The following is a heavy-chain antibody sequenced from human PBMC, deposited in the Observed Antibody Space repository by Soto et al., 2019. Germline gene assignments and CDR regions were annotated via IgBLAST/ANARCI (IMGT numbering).Heavy chain of an antibody. Sequence: QVQLQESGPGLVKPSQTLSLTCTVSGDSFSSGDYKWSWIRQPPGKGLEWIGYTYYSGYTYNNPCLKSRLTMSVDTSKNQFSLKLSSVTAAETAVYYCARSGHYVAFDYWGQGTLVTVSS. CDR1: GDSFSSGDYK. D-gene: IGHD4-17*01. CDR2: TYYSGYT. J-gene: IGHJ4*02. CDR3: ARSGHYVAFDY. V-gene: IGHV4-30-4*01.